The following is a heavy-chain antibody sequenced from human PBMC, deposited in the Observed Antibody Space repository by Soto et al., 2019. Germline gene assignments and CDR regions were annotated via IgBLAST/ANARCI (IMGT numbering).Heavy chain of an antibody. CDR3: ATDQGIPVVGRGTSLDY. CDR2: IIPVFNTP. D-gene: IGHD6-19*01. CDR1: GDTFFNYA. V-gene: IGHV1-69*01. J-gene: IGHJ4*02. Sequence: QVQLVQSGAEVKKPGSSVKVSCKASGDTFFNYAITWVRQAPGQGLEWMGAIIPVFNTPKYAPQFRGRLTITASGSTSTAYMELSSLGSGDTAVYYWATDQGIPVVGRGTSLDYWGQGGMVTVSS.